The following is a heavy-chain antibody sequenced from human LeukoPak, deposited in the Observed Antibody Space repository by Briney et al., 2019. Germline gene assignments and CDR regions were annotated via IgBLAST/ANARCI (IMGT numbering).Heavy chain of an antibody. V-gene: IGHV3-30*18. D-gene: IGHD3-22*01. Sequence: GGSLRLSCAASGFTFSSCGMHWVRQAPGKGLEWVAVTSYDGSNKYYADSVKGRFTISRDNSKNTLYLQMNRLRAEDTAVYYCAKDKYYYDSSGYLDYWGQGTLVTVSS. CDR1: GFTFSSCG. CDR2: TSYDGSNK. J-gene: IGHJ4*02. CDR3: AKDKYYYDSSGYLDY.